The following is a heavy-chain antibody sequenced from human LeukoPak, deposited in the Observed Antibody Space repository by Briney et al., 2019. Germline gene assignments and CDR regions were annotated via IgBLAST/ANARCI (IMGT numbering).Heavy chain of an antibody. Sequence: ASVKVSCKASGYTFTSYAMNWVRQAPGQGLEWMGWINTNTGNPTHAQGFTGRFVFSLDTSVSTAYLQISSLKAEDTAVYYCARSSSGYYLRSFDYWGQGTLVTVSS. J-gene: IGHJ4*02. CDR3: ARSSSGYYLRSFDY. CDR2: INTNTGNP. V-gene: IGHV7-4-1*02. D-gene: IGHD3-22*01. CDR1: GYTFTSYA.